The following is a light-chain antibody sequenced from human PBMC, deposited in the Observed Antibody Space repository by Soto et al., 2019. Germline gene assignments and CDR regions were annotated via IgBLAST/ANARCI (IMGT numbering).Light chain of an antibody. CDR1: SSDVGGYDY. CDR2: EVS. J-gene: IGLJ1*01. V-gene: IGLV2-14*01. CDR3: SSYSISTAYL. Sequence: QSALTQPASVSGSPGQSITISCTGTSSDVGGYDYVSWYQLHPGKAPKLMVFEVSNRPSGVSYRFSGSKSGNTASLTISGLQAXDEADYFCSSYSISTAYLFGTGTKLTVL.